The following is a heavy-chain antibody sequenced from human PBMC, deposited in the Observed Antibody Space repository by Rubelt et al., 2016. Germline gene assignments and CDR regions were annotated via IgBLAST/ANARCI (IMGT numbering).Heavy chain of an antibody. J-gene: IGHJ4*02. CDR3: ARDTGQQFDY. Sequence: EIYHSGSTNYNPSLKSRVTISVDKSKNQFSLKLSSVTAADTAVYYCARDTGQQFDYWGQGTLVTVSS. D-gene: IGHD1-1*01. CDR2: IYHSGST. V-gene: IGHV4-4*02.